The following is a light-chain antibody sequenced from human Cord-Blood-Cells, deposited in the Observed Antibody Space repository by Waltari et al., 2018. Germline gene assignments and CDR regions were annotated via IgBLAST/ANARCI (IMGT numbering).Light chain of an antibody. CDR1: SSDVGSYNL. Sequence: QSALTQPASVSGSPGQSITIPCTGTSSDVGSYNLLSWYQQHPGKAPKLMIYEGSKRPSGVSNGFSGSKSGNTASRTISGLQAEDEADYYCCSYAGSSTLFGGGTKLTVL. J-gene: IGLJ2*01. CDR2: EGS. V-gene: IGLV2-23*01. CDR3: CSYAGSSTL.